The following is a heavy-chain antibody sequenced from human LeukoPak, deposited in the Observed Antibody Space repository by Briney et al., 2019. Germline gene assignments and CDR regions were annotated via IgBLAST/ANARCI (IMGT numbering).Heavy chain of an antibody. CDR2: SYYSGST. CDR1: GGSISSYY. V-gene: IGHV4-59*01. J-gene: IGHJ4*02. Sequence: SETLSLTCTVSGGSISSYYWSWIRQPPEKGLEWIGNSYYSGSTKYNPSLKSRVTISVDTSKNQFSLKVNSVTAADTAVYYCAGDDSSSWWSYWGQGTLVTVSS. D-gene: IGHD6-13*01. CDR3: AGDDSSSWWSY.